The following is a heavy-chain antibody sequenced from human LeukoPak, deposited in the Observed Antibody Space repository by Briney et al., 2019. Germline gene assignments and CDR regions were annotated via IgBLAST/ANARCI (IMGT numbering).Heavy chain of an antibody. V-gene: IGHV3-23*01. CDR2: ISGSAGST. D-gene: IGHD5-12*01. CDR1: GFTFNNYM. Sequence: PGGSLRLSCAASGFTFNNYMMAWVRQAPGKGLEWVSGISGSAGSTYYADSVKGRFTISRDNSKNTLYLQMNSLRAEDTAVYYCAKDLVYSGYDSPFDYWGQGTLVTVSS. CDR3: AKDLVYSGYDSPFDY. J-gene: IGHJ4*02.